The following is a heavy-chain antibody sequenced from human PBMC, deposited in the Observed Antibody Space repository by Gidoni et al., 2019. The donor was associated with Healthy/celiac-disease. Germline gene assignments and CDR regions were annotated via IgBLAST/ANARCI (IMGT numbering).Heavy chain of an antibody. J-gene: IGHJ4*02. CDR2: ISYSGST. D-gene: IGHD4-17*01. Sequence: QLQLQESGPGLVKPSETLSLTCTVSGGSIRSSSYYWGWIRQPPGKGLEWIGSISYSGSTYYNPSLKSRVTISVDTSKNQFSLKLSSVTAADTAVYYCATETFYGDYALGYWGQGTLVTVSS. V-gene: IGHV4-39*01. CDR3: ATETFYGDYALGY. CDR1: GGSIRSSSYY.